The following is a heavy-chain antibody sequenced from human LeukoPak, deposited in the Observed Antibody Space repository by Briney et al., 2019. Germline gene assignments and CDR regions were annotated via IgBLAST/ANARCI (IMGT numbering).Heavy chain of an antibody. J-gene: IGHJ3*02. CDR3: AKKEVQLERRGAFDI. CDR1: GFTFTGYW. Sequence: GGSLRLSCAASGFTFTGYWMSWVRQVPGKGLEWVANIKQDGSEKYCVDSVKGRFTISRDNAKNSLYLQMNSLRAEDTAVYYCAKKEVQLERRGAFDIWGQGTMVAVSS. D-gene: IGHD1-1*01. V-gene: IGHV3-7*02. CDR2: IKQDGSEK.